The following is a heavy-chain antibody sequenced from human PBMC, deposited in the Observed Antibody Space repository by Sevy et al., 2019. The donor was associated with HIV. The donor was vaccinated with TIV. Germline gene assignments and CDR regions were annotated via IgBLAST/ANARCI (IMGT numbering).Heavy chain of an antibody. V-gene: IGHV4-34*01. J-gene: IGHJ4*02. CDR2: INHSGST. D-gene: IGHD6-19*01. Sequence: SETLSLTCAVSGGSFSGYYWRWIRQPPGKGLEWIGEINHSGSTNYNPSLKSRVTISVDTSKNQFSLKLSPVTAADTAGDYCARGGSSGWPFGYWGQGTLVTVSS. CDR1: GGSFSGYY. CDR3: ARGGSSGWPFGY.